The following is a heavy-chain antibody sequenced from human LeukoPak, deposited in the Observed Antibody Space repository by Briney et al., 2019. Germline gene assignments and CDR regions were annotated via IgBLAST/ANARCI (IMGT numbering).Heavy chain of an antibody. CDR1: GYSISSGYY. D-gene: IGHD4-17*01. CDR2: IYHSGST. CDR3: ARVTQTDYDFDY. V-gene: IGHV4-38-2*02. Sequence: SETLSLTCSVSGYSISSGYYWGWVRQPPGKGLEWVGSIYHSGSTYYNLSLKSRVTISVDTSKNQLSLRLASVTAADTAVYYCARVTQTDYDFDYWGQGTLVTVSS. J-gene: IGHJ4*02.